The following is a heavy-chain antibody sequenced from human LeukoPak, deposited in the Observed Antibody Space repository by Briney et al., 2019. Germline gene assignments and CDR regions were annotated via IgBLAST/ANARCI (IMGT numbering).Heavy chain of an antibody. J-gene: IGHJ3*02. CDR3: ARALYGFDI. V-gene: IGHV3-53*01. CDR1: GFTFSSYA. CDR2: IYSGGSI. Sequence: GGSLRLSCAASGFTFSSYAMSWVRQAPGKGLEWVSVIYSGGSIYYADSVKGRFTISRDNSRNTLYLQMNSLRAEDTAVYYCARALYGFDIWGPGTLVTVSS.